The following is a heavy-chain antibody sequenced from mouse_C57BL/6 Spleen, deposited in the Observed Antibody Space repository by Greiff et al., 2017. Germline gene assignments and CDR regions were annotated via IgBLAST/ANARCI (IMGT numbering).Heavy chain of an antibody. CDR1: GYTFTDYY. J-gene: IGHJ3*01. CDR2: INPYNGGT. Sequence: VQLQQSGPVLVKPGASVKMSCKASGYTFTDYYMNWVKQSHGKSLEWIGVINPYNGGTSYNQKFKGKATLTVDKSSSTAYMELNSLTSEDSAVYYCARQGTTVVATRGFAYWGQGTLVTVSA. V-gene: IGHV1-19*01. CDR3: ARQGTTVVATRGFAY. D-gene: IGHD1-1*01.